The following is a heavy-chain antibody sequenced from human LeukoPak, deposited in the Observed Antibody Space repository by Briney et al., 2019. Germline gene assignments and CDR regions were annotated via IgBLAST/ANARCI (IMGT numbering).Heavy chain of an antibody. CDR1: GFTFSSYA. CDR3: ASCVQKNFDY. CDR2: ISYDGSNK. D-gene: IGHD5/OR15-5a*01. V-gene: IGHV3-30*04. J-gene: IGHJ4*02. Sequence: GGSLRLSCAASGFTFSSYAMHWVRQAPGKGLEWVAVISYDGSNKYYADSVKGRFTISRDNSKNTLYLQMNSPRAEDTAVYYCASCVQKNFDYWGQGTLVTVSS.